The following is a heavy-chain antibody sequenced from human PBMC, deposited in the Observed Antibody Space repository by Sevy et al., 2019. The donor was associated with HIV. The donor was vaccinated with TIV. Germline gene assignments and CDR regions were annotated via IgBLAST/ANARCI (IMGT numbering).Heavy chain of an antibody. CDR3: ARARPSLDVVSGADY. CDR2: IYPGDSDT. Sequence: GESLKISCKGSGYSFTTYWIGWVRQMPGKGLEWMGIIYPGDSDTRYSPPFQGQVTISADMSIGTAYLQWSSLQASDTAMYSGARARPSLDVVSGADYWGQGTLVTVSS. V-gene: IGHV5-51*01. CDR1: GYSFTTYW. D-gene: IGHD2-15*01. J-gene: IGHJ4*02.